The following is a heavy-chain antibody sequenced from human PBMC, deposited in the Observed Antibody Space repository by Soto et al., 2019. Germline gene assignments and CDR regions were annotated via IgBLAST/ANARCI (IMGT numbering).Heavy chain of an antibody. D-gene: IGHD2-2*02. CDR1: GYTFTTYA. CDR3: ARAGDDCSTTNCYMIDY. V-gene: IGHV1-3*01. J-gene: IGHJ4*02. CDR2: INAGNGKT. Sequence: QVQLVQSGVAVKKPGASVKVSCKASGYTFTTYAMHWVRQAPGQRLEWMGWINAGNGKTKYSQKFQGSVTITRDTSATTAYMELSSLRSEDTAVYYCARAGDDCSTTNCYMIDYWGQGTLVTVSS.